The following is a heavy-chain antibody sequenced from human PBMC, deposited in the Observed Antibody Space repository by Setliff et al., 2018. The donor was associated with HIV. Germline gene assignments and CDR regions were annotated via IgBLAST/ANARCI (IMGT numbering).Heavy chain of an antibody. CDR3: ARDKPYYSSGYRTLYY. J-gene: IGHJ4*02. CDR1: GGSIRGDDYY. V-gene: IGHV4-31*03. Sequence: SETLSLTCTVSGGSIRGDDYYWTWIRQHPGKGLEWIGYVFHTGTTYYNPSLKSRLTLSVDTSKNQFSLKLSSVTAADTAVYYCARDKPYYSSGYRTLYYWGQGTLVTVSS. CDR2: VFHTGTT. D-gene: IGHD3-22*01.